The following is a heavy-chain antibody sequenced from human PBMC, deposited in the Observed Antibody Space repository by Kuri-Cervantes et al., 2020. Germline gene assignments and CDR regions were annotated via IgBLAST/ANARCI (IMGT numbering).Heavy chain of an antibody. V-gene: IGHV1-46*01. CDR3: ARVDHYYDSSGWVFDY. CDR1: GYTFTSYY. D-gene: IGHD3-22*01. Sequence: ASVKVSCKASGYTFTSYYMHWVRQAPGQGLEWMGRINPSGGSTSYAQKFQGRVTMTRDTSTSTVYMELSSLRSEDTAVYYCARVDHYYDSSGWVFDYWGQGTLVTVSS. CDR2: INPSGGST. J-gene: IGHJ4*02.